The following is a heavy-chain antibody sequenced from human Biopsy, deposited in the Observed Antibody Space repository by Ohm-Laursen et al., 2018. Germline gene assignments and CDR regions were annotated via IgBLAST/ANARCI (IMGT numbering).Heavy chain of an antibody. CDR2: ISSSGRTM. Sequence: SLRLSCAASGFSFSDYYMIWIRQAPGKGLEWVSYISSSGRTMYYADSVKGRFTISRDNANKSLYLQMNSLRAKDTAVYYCATTRSFDNWGQGTLVTVPS. J-gene: IGHJ4*02. V-gene: IGHV3-11*01. CDR3: ATTRSFDN. CDR1: GFSFSDYY. D-gene: IGHD5-24*01.